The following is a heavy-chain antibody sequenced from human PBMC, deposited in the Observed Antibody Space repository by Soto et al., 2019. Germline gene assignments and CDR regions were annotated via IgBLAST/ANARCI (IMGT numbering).Heavy chain of an antibody. Sequence: QVQLVQSGAEVKKPGSSVKVSCKASGGTFSSYTISWVRQAPGQGLGWMGRIIPILGIANYAQKFQGRVTITADKSTSTAYMELSSLRSEDTAVYYCARVPAAWGLGFHFDPWGQGPLVTVSS. CDR1: GGTFSSYT. D-gene: IGHD6-13*01. V-gene: IGHV1-69*02. CDR3: ARVPAAWGLGFHFDP. CDR2: IIPILGIA. J-gene: IGHJ5*02.